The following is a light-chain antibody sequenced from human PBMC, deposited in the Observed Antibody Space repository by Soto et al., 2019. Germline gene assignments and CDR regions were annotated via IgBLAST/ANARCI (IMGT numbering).Light chain of an antibody. CDR3: LLTYRGSRV. V-gene: IGLV7-46*01. Sequence: QSVVTQEPSLTVSPGGTVTLTCGSSTGVVTSGHYPYWFQQQPGKGPRTLIYDINRKHSWTPARFSGSRLGGKAALTLSGAQPEDEAEYYCLLTYRGSRVFGGGTKLTVL. J-gene: IGLJ2*01. CDR2: DIN. CDR1: TGVVTSGHY.